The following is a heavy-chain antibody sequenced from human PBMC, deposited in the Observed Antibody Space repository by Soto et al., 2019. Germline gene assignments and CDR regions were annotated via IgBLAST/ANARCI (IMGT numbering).Heavy chain of an antibody. CDR1: GFTFSSYS. V-gene: IGHV3-48*02. CDR2: ISSSSSTI. Sequence: PGGSLRLSCAASGFTFSSYSMNWVRQAPGKGLEWVSYISSSSSTIYYADSVKGRFTISRDNAKNSLYLQMNGLRDEDTAVYYCARALGGYFDYWGQGTLVTVSS. J-gene: IGHJ4*02. D-gene: IGHD3-22*01. CDR3: ARALGGYFDY.